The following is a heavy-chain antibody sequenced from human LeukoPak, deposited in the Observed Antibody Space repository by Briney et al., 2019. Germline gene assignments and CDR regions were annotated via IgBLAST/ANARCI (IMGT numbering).Heavy chain of an antibody. D-gene: IGHD1-1*01. V-gene: IGHV3-48*04. Sequence: GGSLRLACAASGFSFSTYSMNWVRQAPGKGLEWVSYIVGSSSTIYYADSVKGRFTISRDDAKNSLYLQMDSLRAEDTAVYYCATDSPETAAFDYWGQGTLVTVSS. CDR2: IVGSSSTI. J-gene: IGHJ4*02. CDR3: ATDSPETAAFDY. CDR1: GFSFSTYS.